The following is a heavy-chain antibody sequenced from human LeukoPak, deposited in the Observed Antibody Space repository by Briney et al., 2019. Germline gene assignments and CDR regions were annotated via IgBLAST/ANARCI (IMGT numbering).Heavy chain of an antibody. CDR1: GGTFSKNS. J-gene: IGHJ6*02. V-gene: IGHV1-69*02. D-gene: IGHD3-16*01. CDR3: ARVEAVGVPVAIDAYFDYGMDV. Sequence: ASVKVSCKVSGGTFSKNSISWVRQAPGQGLEWMGRTIPIVGVEHYAQKFQGRVTITADMSTSTAYMDLSSLGSDDTAVYYCARVEAVGVPVAIDAYFDYGMDVWGQGTTVIVSS. CDR2: TIPIVGVE.